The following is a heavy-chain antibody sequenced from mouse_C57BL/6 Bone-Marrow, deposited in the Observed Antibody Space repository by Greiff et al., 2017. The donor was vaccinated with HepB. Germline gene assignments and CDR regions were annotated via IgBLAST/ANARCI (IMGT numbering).Heavy chain of an antibody. D-gene: IGHD1-1*01. J-gene: IGHJ4*01. CDR1: GYTFTSYT. V-gene: IGHV1-4*01. Sequence: VQLQQSGAELARPGASVKMSCKASGYTFTSYTMHWVKQRPGQGLEWIGYINPSSGYTKYNQKFKDKATLTADKSSSTAYMQLSSLTSEDSAVYYCARSFSYYYGSSFYAMDYWGQGTSVTVSS. CDR3: ARSFSYYYGSSFYAMDY. CDR2: INPSSGYT.